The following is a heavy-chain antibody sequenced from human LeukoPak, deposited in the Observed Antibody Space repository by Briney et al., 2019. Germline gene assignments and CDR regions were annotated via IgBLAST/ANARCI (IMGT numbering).Heavy chain of an antibody. V-gene: IGHV3-30-3*01. CDR1: GFTFSSYA. D-gene: IGHD6-19*01. Sequence: PGGSLRLSCAASGFTFSSYAMPWVRQAPGKGLEWVAVISYDGSNKYYADSVKGRFTISRDNSKNTLYLQMNSLRAEDTAVYYRARGAPYSSGWYWNLNPPWGQGTLVTVSS. CDR3: ARGAPYSSGWYWNLNPP. CDR2: ISYDGSNK. J-gene: IGHJ5*02.